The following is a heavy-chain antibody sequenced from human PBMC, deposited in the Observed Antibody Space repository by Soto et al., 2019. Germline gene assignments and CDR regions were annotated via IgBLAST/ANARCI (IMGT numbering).Heavy chain of an antibody. V-gene: IGHV4-39*01. CDR1: GDSISNSRFY. Sequence: SETLSLTCSFSGDSISNSRFYLAWIRQPPGEGLEWIGSIYHTGNAYYNPSLKSRVTIFVDTSKNQFSLKLTSVTAADTALYYCARDYFDSSDYTTNWFDPWGQGALVTVSS. CDR3: ARDYFDSSDYTTNWFDP. J-gene: IGHJ5*02. CDR2: IYHTGNA. D-gene: IGHD3-22*01.